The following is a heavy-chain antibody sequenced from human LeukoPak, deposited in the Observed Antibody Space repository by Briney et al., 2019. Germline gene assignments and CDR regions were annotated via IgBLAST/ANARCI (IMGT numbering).Heavy chain of an antibody. CDR1: GFTFSSYS. CDR3: AKKMSITAASQVDY. Sequence: PRVSLRLSCAASGFTFSSYSMSWVRQAPGKGLEWVSAISSSGGSTDYTDSVKGRFTISRDNSKNTLYLQMNSLRAEDTAVYYCAKKMSITAASQVDYWGQGTLVTVSS. J-gene: IGHJ4*02. V-gene: IGHV3-23*01. CDR2: ISSSGGST. D-gene: IGHD1-20*01.